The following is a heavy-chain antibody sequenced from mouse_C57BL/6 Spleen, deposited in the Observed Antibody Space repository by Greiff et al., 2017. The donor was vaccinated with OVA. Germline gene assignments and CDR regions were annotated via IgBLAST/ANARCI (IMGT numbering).Heavy chain of an antibody. D-gene: IGHD2-5*01. CDR2: INPNNGGT. V-gene: IGHV1-26*01. CDR1: GYTFTDYY. Sequence: EVQLQQSGPELVKPGASVKISCKASGYTFTDYYMNWVKQSHGKSLEWIGDINPNNGGTSYNQKFKGKATLTVDKSSSTAYMELRSLTSEDSAVYYCARGELYSNPSFDYWGQGTTLTVSS. CDR3: ARGELYSNPSFDY. J-gene: IGHJ2*01.